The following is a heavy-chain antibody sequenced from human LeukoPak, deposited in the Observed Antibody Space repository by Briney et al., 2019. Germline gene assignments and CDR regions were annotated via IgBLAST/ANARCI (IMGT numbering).Heavy chain of an antibody. Sequence: SETLSLTCTLSGYSISSGYYWGWSRQPPGQGLEWIGSIYHSGSTYYNPSLKSRVTISVDTSKNQFSLKLSSVPAADTAVYYCARGDSDCSGGSCYSDSYYYYYYMDVWGKGTTVTVSS. J-gene: IGHJ6*03. CDR2: IYHSGST. V-gene: IGHV4-38-2*02. CDR3: ARGDSDCSGGSCYSDSYYYYYYMDV. CDR1: GYSISSGYY. D-gene: IGHD2-15*01.